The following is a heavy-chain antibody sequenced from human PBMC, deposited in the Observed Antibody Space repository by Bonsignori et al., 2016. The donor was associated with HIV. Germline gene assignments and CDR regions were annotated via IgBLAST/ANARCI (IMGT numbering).Heavy chain of an antibody. CDR3: ARAYDRGYSYGPTTHNYYYMDV. V-gene: IGHV4-39*07. J-gene: IGHJ6*03. CDR1: GGSISSSSSY. Sequence: QLQLQESGPGLVKPSETLSLICIVSGGSISSSSSYWGWIRQPPGKGLEWIGSIYYSGTTYYSPSLKSRVTMSVDTSKNQFSLKLRSVTAADTALYFCARAYDRGYSYGPTTHNYYYMDVWDQGP. CDR2: IYYSGTT. D-gene: IGHD5-18*01.